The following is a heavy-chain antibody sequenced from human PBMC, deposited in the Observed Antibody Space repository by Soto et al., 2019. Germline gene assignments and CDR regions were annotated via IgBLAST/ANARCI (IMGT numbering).Heavy chain of an antibody. J-gene: IGHJ4*02. D-gene: IGHD4-17*01. CDR3: AKDIGPSQTTYFDY. Sequence: GGSLRLSCAASGFTFSSYAMSWVRQAPGKGLEWVLAISGSGVSTYYADSVKGRFTISRDISKNTLYLQMNSLRAEDTAVYYCAKDIGPSQTTYFDYWGQGTLVTVSS. CDR1: GFTFSSYA. V-gene: IGHV3-23*01. CDR2: ISGSGVST.